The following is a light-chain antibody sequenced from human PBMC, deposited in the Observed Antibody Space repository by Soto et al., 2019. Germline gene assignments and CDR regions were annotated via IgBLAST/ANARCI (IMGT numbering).Light chain of an antibody. V-gene: IGKV3-15*01. CDR1: QSVSRN. Sequence: EIVMTQSPATLSVSPGERATLSCRASQSVSRNLAWYQQKPGQAPRLLIYGASTRATGIPARFSGSGSGTEFSLTISSLQYEDFAVYYCQQYNNWPPLTFGGGTKVEIK. CDR2: GAS. J-gene: IGKJ4*01. CDR3: QQYNNWPPLT.